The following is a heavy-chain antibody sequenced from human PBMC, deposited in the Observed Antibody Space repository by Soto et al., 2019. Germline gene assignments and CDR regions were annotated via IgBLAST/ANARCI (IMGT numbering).Heavy chain of an antibody. CDR2: ISRSSDST. CDR1: GSTFSSYA. Sequence: GGSLRLSCAASGSTFSSYAMSWVRQAPGKGLEWVTVISRSSDSTYYVDPVKGRFTISRDNAKNSLYLQMNSLRAEDTAVYYCARFYYDSSGYLPSPYYYYYGMDVWGQGTTVTVSS. V-gene: IGHV3-48*04. J-gene: IGHJ6*02. CDR3: ARFYYDSSGYLPSPYYYYYGMDV. D-gene: IGHD3-22*01.